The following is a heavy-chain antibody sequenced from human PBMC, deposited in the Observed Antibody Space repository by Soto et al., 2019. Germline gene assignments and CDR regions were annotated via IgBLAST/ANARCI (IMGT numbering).Heavy chain of an antibody. Sequence: ASVEVSCKASGYTFTIYGISWVRQAPGQGLEWMGWISAYNGNKKYAQKLQGRVTMTTDTSTSTAYMELRSLRSDDTAVYYCARDLGQQLFDYWGQGTLVTVSS. D-gene: IGHD6-13*01. CDR1: GYTFTIYG. CDR2: ISAYNGNK. CDR3: ARDLGQQLFDY. V-gene: IGHV1-18*01. J-gene: IGHJ4*02.